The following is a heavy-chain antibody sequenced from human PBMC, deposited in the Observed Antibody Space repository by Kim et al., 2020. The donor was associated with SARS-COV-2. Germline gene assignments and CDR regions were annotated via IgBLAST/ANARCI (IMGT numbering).Heavy chain of an antibody. Sequence: GGSLRLSCAASGFTFSSYDMHWVRQATGKGLEWVSAIGTAGDPYYPGSVKGRFTISRENAKNSLYLQMNSLRAGDTAVYYCARGAIGTHYDFWSGYNKGGWFDPWGQGTLVTVSS. V-gene: IGHV3-13*05. J-gene: IGHJ5*02. D-gene: IGHD3-3*01. CDR3: ARGAIGTHYDFWSGYNKGGWFDP. CDR1: GFTFSSYD. CDR2: IGTAGDP.